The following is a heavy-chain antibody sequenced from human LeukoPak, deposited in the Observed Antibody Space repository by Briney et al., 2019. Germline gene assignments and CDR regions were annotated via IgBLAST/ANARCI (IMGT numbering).Heavy chain of an antibody. Sequence: SETLSLTCAVYGGSFSGYSWTWIRQPPGKGLEWIGEISHTGGANYNPSLKSRVTIGLDTSKKQLSLKLESVTAADTAVYYCAREDYGTGSYYRGDAFDIWGHGTMVTVSS. CDR1: GGSFSGYS. V-gene: IGHV4-34*01. J-gene: IGHJ3*02. CDR2: ISHTGGA. D-gene: IGHD3-10*01. CDR3: AREDYGTGSYYRGDAFDI.